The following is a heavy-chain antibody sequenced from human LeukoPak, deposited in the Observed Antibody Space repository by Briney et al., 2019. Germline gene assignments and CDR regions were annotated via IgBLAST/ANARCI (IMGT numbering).Heavy chain of an antibody. V-gene: IGHV3-48*03. CDR1: GFTFSACE. CDR3: ARVATMVRVPLDALDI. D-gene: IGHD3-10*01. Sequence: GSLRLSCAISGFTFSACELTWVRQAPGKELEWVSYISRSGSTRYYADSVKGRFTISRDTAKNSLYLQMNSLRAEDTAVYYCARVATMVRVPLDALDIWGQGTMVSVSS. J-gene: IGHJ3*02. CDR2: ISRSGSTR.